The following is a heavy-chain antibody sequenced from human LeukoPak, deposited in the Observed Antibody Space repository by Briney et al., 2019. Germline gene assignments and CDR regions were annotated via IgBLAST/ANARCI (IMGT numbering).Heavy chain of an antibody. J-gene: IGHJ4*02. CDR1: GYTFTSYG. D-gene: IGHD3-10*01. CDR3: ARDRRGYYGSGSYSLDY. CDR2: ISAYNGNT. Sequence: ASVKVSCKASGYTFTSYGISWVRQAPGQGLEWMGWISAYNGNTNYAQKLQGRVTMTTDTSTSTAYMELRSLRSDDTAVYYCARDRRGYYGSGSYSLDYWGQGTLVTVSS. V-gene: IGHV1-18*01.